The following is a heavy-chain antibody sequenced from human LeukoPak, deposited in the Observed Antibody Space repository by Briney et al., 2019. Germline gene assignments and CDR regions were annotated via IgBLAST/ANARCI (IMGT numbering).Heavy chain of an antibody. Sequence: GGSLRLSCAASGFTFSSYSMNWVRQAPGKGLEWVSYISSSSSTIYYADSVKGRFTISRDNAKKSLYLQMNSLRAEDTAVYYCTTGYSGYDHRSNWFDPWGQGTLVTVSS. V-gene: IGHV3-48*01. D-gene: IGHD5-12*01. CDR1: GFTFSSYS. J-gene: IGHJ5*02. CDR2: ISSSSSTI. CDR3: TTGYSGYDHRSNWFDP.